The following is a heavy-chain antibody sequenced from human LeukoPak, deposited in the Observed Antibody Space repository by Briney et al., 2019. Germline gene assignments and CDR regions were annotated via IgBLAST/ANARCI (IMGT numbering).Heavy chain of an antibody. CDR1: GGSLSSYY. J-gene: IGHJ4*02. Sequence: SETLSLTCTVSGGSLSSYYWSWIRQPPGKGLEWIGYIYYSGSTNYNPSLKSRVTISVDTSKNQFSLKLSSVTAADTAVYYCASSSGIAVAGMNYWGQGTLVTVSS. V-gene: IGHV4-59*01. CDR3: ASSSGIAVAGMNY. D-gene: IGHD6-19*01. CDR2: IYYSGST.